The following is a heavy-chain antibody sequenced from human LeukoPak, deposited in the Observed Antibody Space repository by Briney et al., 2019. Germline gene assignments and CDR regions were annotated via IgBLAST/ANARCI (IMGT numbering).Heavy chain of an antibody. Sequence: GGSLRLSCAASGFTFSSYAMHWVRQAPGKGLEWVAVISYDGSNKYYADSVMGRFTISRDNSKNTLYLQMNSLRAEDTAVYYCARALPRLSDRGCSGGSCYPGLGWFDPWGQGTLVTVSS. CDR2: ISYDGSNK. CDR1: GFTFSSYA. V-gene: IGHV3-30*04. D-gene: IGHD2-15*01. CDR3: ARALPRLSDRGCSGGSCYPGLGWFDP. J-gene: IGHJ5*02.